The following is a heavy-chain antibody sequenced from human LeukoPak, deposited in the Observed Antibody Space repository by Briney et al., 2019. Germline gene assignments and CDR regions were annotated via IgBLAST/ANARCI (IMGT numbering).Heavy chain of an antibody. V-gene: IGHV3-23*01. CDR1: GFTFSSYA. D-gene: IGHD2-21*02. Sequence: PGGSLRLSCAASGFTFSSYAMSWVRQAPGKGLEWVSAISGSGGSTYYPDSVKGRFTISRDNSKNTLYLQMNSLRAEDTAVYYCAKVKSGCGGDCYFSCFDYWGQGSLVTVSS. CDR3: AKVKSGCGGDCYFSCFDY. CDR2: ISGSGGST. J-gene: IGHJ4*02.